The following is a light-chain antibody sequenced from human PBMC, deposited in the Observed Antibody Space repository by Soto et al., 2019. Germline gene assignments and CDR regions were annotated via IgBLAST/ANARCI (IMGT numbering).Light chain of an antibody. CDR1: SSDVGSSNL. Sequence: QSALTQPASVSGSPGQSITISCTGISSDVGSSNLVSWYQQHPGKAPKLIIYEGDKRPSGVSNRFSGSTSGTTASLTISGLQAEDESDYYCCSYAGSITFLFGGGTKLTVL. CDR3: CSYAGSITFL. V-gene: IGLV2-23*03. CDR2: EGD. J-gene: IGLJ2*01.